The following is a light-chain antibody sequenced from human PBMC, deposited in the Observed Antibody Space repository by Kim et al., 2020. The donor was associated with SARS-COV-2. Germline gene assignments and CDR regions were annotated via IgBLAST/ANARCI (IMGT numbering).Light chain of an antibody. J-gene: IGKJ3*01. CDR1: QSIGDW. CDR3: QEYQTYSFT. CDR2: KAS. Sequence: DIQMTQSPSTLSASLGDRVTITCRASQSIGDWLTWYQQKPGKAPNLLIYKASNLESGVPSRFSGSGSGTEFTLTISSLQPDDFATYYCQEYQTYSFTFGPGTKVDIK. V-gene: IGKV1-5*03.